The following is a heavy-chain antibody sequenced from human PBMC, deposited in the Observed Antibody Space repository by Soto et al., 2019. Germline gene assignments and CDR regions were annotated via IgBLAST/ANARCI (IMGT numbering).Heavy chain of an antibody. CDR1: GYTFTGYY. D-gene: IGHD3-3*01. V-gene: IGHV1-2*02. Sequence: GASVKVSCKASGYTFTGYYMHWVRQAPGQGLEWMGWINPNSGGTNYAQKFQGRVTMTRDTSISTAYMELSRLRSDDTAVYYCARSDYDFWSGYSFDYWGQGTLVTVSS. CDR2: INPNSGGT. J-gene: IGHJ4*02. CDR3: ARSDYDFWSGYSFDY.